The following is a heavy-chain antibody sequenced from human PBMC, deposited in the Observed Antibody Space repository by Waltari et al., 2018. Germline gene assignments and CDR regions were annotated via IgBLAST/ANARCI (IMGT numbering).Heavy chain of an antibody. CDR1: GFTFDDYA. CDR2: ISWTSGSI. Sequence: EVQLVESGGGLVQHGRSLRLSCAASGFTFDDYAMHWVRQAPGKGLEWVSVISWTSGSIGYADSVKGRFTISSDHSKNTLYLQMNSLRAEDTAMYYCAKGPGGGTTAIYYMDVWGKGTTVIVSS. V-gene: IGHV3-9*01. D-gene: IGHD1-1*01. J-gene: IGHJ6*03. CDR3: AKGPGGGTTAIYYMDV.